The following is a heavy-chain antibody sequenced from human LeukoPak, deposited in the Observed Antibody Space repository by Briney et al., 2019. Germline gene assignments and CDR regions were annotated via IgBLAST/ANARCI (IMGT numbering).Heavy chain of an antibody. V-gene: IGHV3-20*04. D-gene: IGHD3-10*01. Sequence: PGGSLRLSCAASGFTFDDYGMSWVRQAPGKGLEWVSGINWNGGSTGYADSVKVRFTISRDNAKNSLYLQMNSLRAEDTALYYCARDHSPYYYGSGSFFDYWGQGTLVTVSS. CDR3: ARDHSPYYYGSGSFFDY. CDR1: GFTFDDYG. CDR2: INWNGGST. J-gene: IGHJ4*02.